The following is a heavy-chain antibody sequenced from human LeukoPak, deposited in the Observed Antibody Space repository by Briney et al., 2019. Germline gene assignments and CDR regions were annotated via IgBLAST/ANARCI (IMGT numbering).Heavy chain of an antibody. CDR2: INHSGST. Sequence: SETLSLTCAVYGGSFSGYYWSWIRQPPGKGLEWIGEINHSGSTNYNPSLKSRVTISVDTSKNQFSLKLSSVTAADTAVYYCAGHYHRRRPQYYFDYWGQGTLVTVSS. J-gene: IGHJ4*02. CDR3: AGHYHRRRPQYYFDY. D-gene: IGHD3-9*01. CDR1: GGSFSGYY. V-gene: IGHV4-34*01.